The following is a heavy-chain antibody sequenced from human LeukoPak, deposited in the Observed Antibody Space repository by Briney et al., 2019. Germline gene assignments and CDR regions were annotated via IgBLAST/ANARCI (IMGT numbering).Heavy chain of an antibody. V-gene: IGHV1-18*01. D-gene: IGHD3-10*01. CDR1: GYTFTSYG. Sequence: ASVKVFCKASGYTFTSYGISWVRQAPGQGLEWMGWISAYNGNTNYAQKLQGRVTMTTDTSTSTAYMELRSLRSDDTAVYYCARDRAYYYGSGSYYADYWGQGTLVTVSS. J-gene: IGHJ4*02. CDR2: ISAYNGNT. CDR3: ARDRAYYYGSGSYYADY.